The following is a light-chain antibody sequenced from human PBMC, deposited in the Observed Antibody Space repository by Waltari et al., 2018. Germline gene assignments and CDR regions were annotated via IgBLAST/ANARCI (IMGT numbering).Light chain of an antibody. CDR1: TSNIGNNY. J-gene: IGLJ2*01. V-gene: IGLV1-51*01. CDR3: ATWDNNLKAEI. CDR2: DTD. Sequence: QSVLTQPPSVSAAPGQKVTISCSGSTSNIGNNYVSWYQCLPDTAPKLVIYDTDQRHSALPDRFSGSRSGTSATLTITGLQTGDEGDYYCATWDNNLKAEIFGGGTTLTVL.